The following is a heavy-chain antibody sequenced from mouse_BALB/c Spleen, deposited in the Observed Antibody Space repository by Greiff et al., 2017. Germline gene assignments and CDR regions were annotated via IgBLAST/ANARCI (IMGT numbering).Heavy chain of an antibody. CDR1: GYTFTSYW. CDR3: AGGDFAY. Sequence: QVQLQQSGAELARPGASVKLSCKASGYTFTSYWMQWVKQRPGQGLEWIGAIYPGDGDTRYTQKFKGKATLTADKSSSTAYMQLSSLASEDSAVYYCAGGDFAYWGQGTLVTVSA. CDR2: IYPGDGDT. V-gene: IGHV1-87*01. J-gene: IGHJ3*01.